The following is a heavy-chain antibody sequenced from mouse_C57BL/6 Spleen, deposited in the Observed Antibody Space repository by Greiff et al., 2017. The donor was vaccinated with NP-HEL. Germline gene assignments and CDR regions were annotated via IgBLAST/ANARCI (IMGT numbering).Heavy chain of an antibody. CDR3: ARAEGYAFDY. J-gene: IGHJ2*01. V-gene: IGHV1-69*01. D-gene: IGHD2-2*01. CDR2: IDPSDSYT. Sequence: QVQLQQPGAELVMPGASVKLSCKASGYTFTSYWMHWVKQRPGQGLEWIGEIDPSDSYTNYNQKFKGKSTLTVDKSSSTAYMQLSSLTSEDSAVYYCARAEGYAFDYWGQGTTLTVSS. CDR1: GYTFTSYW.